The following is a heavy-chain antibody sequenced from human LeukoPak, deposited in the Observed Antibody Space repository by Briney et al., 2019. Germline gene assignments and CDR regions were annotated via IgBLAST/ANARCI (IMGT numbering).Heavy chain of an antibody. Sequence: GGSLRLSCAVSGFTFTNYWMSWARQAPGKGLEWVAFIRYDGSNKYYADSVKGRFTISRDNSKNTLYLQMKSLRAEDTAVYYCAKGGGYEAQYYYYYLDVWGKGTTVTISS. J-gene: IGHJ6*03. D-gene: IGHD5-12*01. V-gene: IGHV3-30*02. CDR2: IRYDGSNK. CDR3: AKGGGYEAQYYYYYLDV. CDR1: GFTFTNYW.